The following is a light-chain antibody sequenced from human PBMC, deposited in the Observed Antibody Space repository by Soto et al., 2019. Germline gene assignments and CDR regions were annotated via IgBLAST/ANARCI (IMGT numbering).Light chain of an antibody. J-gene: IGLJ1*01. CDR3: SSYTSSSTYV. V-gene: IGLV2-14*01. CDR2: DVS. CDR1: SSDVGGYNY. Sequence: QSALTQPASVSGSPGQSITISCTGTSSDVGGYNYVSWYQQHPGKAPKLMIYDVSNRPSGVSNRFSGSKSGNTAPLTISGLQAEDEADYYCSSYTSSSTYVFGTGTKLTVL.